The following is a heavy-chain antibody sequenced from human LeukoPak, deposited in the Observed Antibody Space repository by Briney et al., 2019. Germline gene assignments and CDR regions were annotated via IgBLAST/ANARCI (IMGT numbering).Heavy chain of an antibody. J-gene: IGHJ6*02. CDR2: MYYSGST. V-gene: IGHV4-59*01. CDR1: GGSISGYY. Sequence: SETLSLICTVSGGSISGYYWSWIRQPPGKGLEWIGYMYYSGSTNYNPSLKSRVTISVDMSQNQFSLKLSSVTVADTAVYYCARSGSGSGSYYNSAYYYYGMDVWGQGTTVTVSS. CDR3: ARSGSGSGSYYNSAYYYYGMDV. D-gene: IGHD3-10*01.